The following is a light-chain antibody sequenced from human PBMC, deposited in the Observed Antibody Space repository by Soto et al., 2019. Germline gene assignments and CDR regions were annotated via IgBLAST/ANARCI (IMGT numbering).Light chain of an antibody. Sequence: DIQMTQSPSTLSASVGDRVTITCRASQNIDISLAWYQQKPGKAPNLLIYKASILESGVPSRFRGSGSGTEFTITLSSLQPDDFATYFCLSYDSYSYTFGQGTNLQIK. CDR2: KAS. CDR3: LSYDSYSYT. V-gene: IGKV1-5*03. J-gene: IGKJ2*01. CDR1: QNIDIS.